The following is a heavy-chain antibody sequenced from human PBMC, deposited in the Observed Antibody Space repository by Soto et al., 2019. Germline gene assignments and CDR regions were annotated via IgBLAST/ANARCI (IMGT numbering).Heavy chain of an antibody. D-gene: IGHD3-10*01. CDR3: ARHVDSGSYLGLRYGMDV. Sequence: SETLPLTCTVSGGSISSSSYYWGWIRHPTGKGLEWIGSIYYSGSTYYNPSLKSRVTISVDTSKNQYSLKLSSVTAADTAVYYCARHVDSGSYLGLRYGMDVWGQGTTVTVSS. V-gene: IGHV4-39*01. CDR1: GGSISSSSYY. CDR2: IYYSGST. J-gene: IGHJ6*02.